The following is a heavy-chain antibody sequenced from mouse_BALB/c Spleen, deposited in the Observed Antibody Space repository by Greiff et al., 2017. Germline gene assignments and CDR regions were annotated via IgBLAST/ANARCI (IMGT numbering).Heavy chain of an antibody. Sequence: DVMLVESGGGLVKPGGSLKLSCAASGFAFSSYDMSWVRQTPEKRLEWVAYISSGGGSTYYPDTVKGRFTISRDNAKNTLYLQMSSLKSEDTAMYYCARHGLRRGFAYWGQGTLVTVSA. J-gene: IGHJ3*01. V-gene: IGHV5-12-1*01. CDR2: ISSGGGST. CDR3: ARHGLRRGFAY. CDR1: GFAFSSYD. D-gene: IGHD2-2*01.